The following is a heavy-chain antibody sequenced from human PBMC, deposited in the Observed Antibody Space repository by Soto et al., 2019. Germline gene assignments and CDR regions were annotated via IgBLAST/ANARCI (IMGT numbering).Heavy chain of an antibody. J-gene: IGHJ4*02. CDR2: ISYDGSNK. Sequence: QVQLVESGGGVVQPGRSLRLCCAASGFTFSSYAMHWVRQAPGKGLEWVAVISYDGSNKYYADSVKGRFTISRDNSKNTLYLQMNSLRAEDTAVYYCARDACLLRCQPLYFGYWGQGTLVTVSS. CDR1: GFTFSSYA. D-gene: IGHD4-17*01. CDR3: ARDACLLRCQPLYFGY. V-gene: IGHV3-30-3*01.